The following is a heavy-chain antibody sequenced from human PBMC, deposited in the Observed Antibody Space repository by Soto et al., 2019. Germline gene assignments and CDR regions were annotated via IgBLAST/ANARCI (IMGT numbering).Heavy chain of an antibody. J-gene: IGHJ4*02. CDR3: AGRYFDWLLTPDY. V-gene: IGHV3-48*04. D-gene: IGHD3-9*01. CDR2: ISSSSSTI. Sequence: GGSLRLSCAASGFTFSSYSMNWVRQAPGKGLEWVSYISSSSSTIYYADSVKGRFTISRDNAKNSLYLQMNSLRAEDTAVYYCAGRYFDWLLTPDYWGQGTLVTVSS. CDR1: GFTFSSYS.